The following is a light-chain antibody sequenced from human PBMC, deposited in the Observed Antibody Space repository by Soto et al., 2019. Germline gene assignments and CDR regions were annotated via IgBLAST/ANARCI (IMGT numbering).Light chain of an antibody. CDR1: SSDVGAYNY. Sequence: QSVLTQPASVSGSPGQSITISCTGTSSDVGAYNYVSWYQQHPGKAPKLIIYEVSNRPSGVSYRVSGSKSGNTASLTISGLRAEDEADYYCSSYTSSSTLVFGGGTKLTVL. V-gene: IGLV2-14*01. J-gene: IGLJ2*01. CDR3: SSYTSSSTLV. CDR2: EVS.